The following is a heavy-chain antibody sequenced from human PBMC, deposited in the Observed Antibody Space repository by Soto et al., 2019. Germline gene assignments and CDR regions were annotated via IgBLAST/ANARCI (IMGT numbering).Heavy chain of an antibody. Sequence: PSETLSLTCAVYGGSFSGHYWTWIRQPPGKGLEWIGEINHIGSTNSNPSLKSRVTLSVDTSKNQFSLKLNSVTAADTAVYYCAGGISMIIEVQRDAPDKYYFDSWGQGTLVTVSS. D-gene: IGHD3-22*01. CDR2: INHIGST. CDR1: GGSFSGHY. CDR3: AGGISMIIEVQRDAPDKYYFDS. V-gene: IGHV4-34*01. J-gene: IGHJ4*02.